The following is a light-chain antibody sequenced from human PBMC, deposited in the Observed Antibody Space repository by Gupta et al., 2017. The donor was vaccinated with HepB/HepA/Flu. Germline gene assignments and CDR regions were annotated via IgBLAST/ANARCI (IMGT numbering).Light chain of an antibody. CDR2: GAS. J-gene: IGKJ4*01. V-gene: IGKV1-33*01. CDR3: QQYDNLPFT. Sequence: DIQMTQSPSSLSASIGGRVTITCLANQDISTYLHWYQQKPGKAPNLLIHGASNLQTGVPSRFNGAGSATNFSFTISSLQPEDIATYYCQQYDNLPFTFGGGTRVEIK. CDR1: QDISTY.